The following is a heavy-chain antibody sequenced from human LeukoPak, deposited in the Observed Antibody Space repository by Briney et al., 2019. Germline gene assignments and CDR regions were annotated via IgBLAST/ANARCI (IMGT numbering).Heavy chain of an antibody. CDR1: GGSVSSGSYY. CDR2: IYYSGST. V-gene: IGHV4-61*01. D-gene: IGHD2-15*01. Sequence: NPSETLSLTCTVSGGSVSSGSYYWSWIRQPPGKGLEWIGYIYYSGSTNYNPSLKSRVTISVDTSKNQFSLKLSSVTAADTAVYYCARDRCTGGSCAAFDIWGQGTVVTVSS. J-gene: IGHJ3*02. CDR3: ARDRCTGGSCAAFDI.